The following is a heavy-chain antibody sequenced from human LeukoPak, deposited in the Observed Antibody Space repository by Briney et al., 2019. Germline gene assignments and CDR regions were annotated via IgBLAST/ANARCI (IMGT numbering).Heavy chain of an antibody. CDR2: IYHSGST. D-gene: IGHD2-2*01. CDR3: ARPNYCSSTSCYPWFDP. J-gene: IGHJ5*02. CDR1: GYSTSSGYY. V-gene: IGHV4-38-2*01. Sequence: SETLSLTCAVSGYSTSSGYYWGWIRQPPGKGLEWIGSIYHSGSTYYNPSLKSRVTISVDTSKNQFSLKLSSVTAADTAVYYCARPNYCSSTSCYPWFDPWGQGTLVTVSS.